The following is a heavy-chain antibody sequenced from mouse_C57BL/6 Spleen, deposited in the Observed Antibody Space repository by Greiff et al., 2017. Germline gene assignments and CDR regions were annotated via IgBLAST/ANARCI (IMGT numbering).Heavy chain of an antibody. Sequence: VQLQQSGPELVKPGASVKISCKASGYSFTGYYMNWVKQSPEKSLEWIGEINPSTGGTTYNQKFKAKATLTVDKSSSTAYMQLKSLTSEDSAVYYCARTTMITTRVYYYAMDYWGQGTSVTVSS. CDR2: INPSTGGT. D-gene: IGHD2-4*01. J-gene: IGHJ4*01. CDR1: GYSFTGYY. V-gene: IGHV1-42*01. CDR3: ARTTMITTRVYYYAMDY.